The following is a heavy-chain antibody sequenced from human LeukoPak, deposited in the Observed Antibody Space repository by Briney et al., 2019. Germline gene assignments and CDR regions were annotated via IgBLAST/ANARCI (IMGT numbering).Heavy chain of an antibody. V-gene: IGHV3-23*01. Sequence: GGSVRLSCAASGFTFSSYGMSWVRQAPGKGLEWVSAISGSGGSTYYVDSVKGRFTISSVNSQITLYLQMNGLSAEDTAVYCCAKDKDLDPFDIWGQGTMVTVSS. J-gene: IGHJ3*02. CDR1: GFTFSSYG. CDR3: AKDKDLDPFDI. CDR2: ISGSGGST.